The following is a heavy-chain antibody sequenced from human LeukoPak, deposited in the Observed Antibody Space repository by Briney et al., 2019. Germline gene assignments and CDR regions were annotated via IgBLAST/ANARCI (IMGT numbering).Heavy chain of an antibody. CDR2: ISAYNGNT. Sequence: GASVKVSCKAPGYTFTSYGISWVRQAPGQGLEWMGWISAYNGNTNYAQKLQGRVTMTTDTSTSTAYMELRSLRSDDTAVYYCARDYELLTRLYYFDYWGQGTLVTVSS. CDR3: ARDYELLTRLYYFDY. D-gene: IGHD1-26*01. CDR1: GYTFTSYG. V-gene: IGHV1-18*01. J-gene: IGHJ4*02.